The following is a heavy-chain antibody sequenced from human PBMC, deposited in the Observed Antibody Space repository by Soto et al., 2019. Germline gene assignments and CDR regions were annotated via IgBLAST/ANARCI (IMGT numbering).Heavy chain of an antibody. J-gene: IGHJ6*02. Sequence: GGSLRLSCAASGFTFMSYSMNWVRQAPGKGLEWVSYISSSSSTIYYADSVKGRFTISRDNAKNSLYLQMNSLRDEGTAVYYCARAQSAATDYYYGMDVWGQGTTVTVSS. CDR1: GFTFMSYS. CDR2: ISSSSSTI. V-gene: IGHV3-48*02. CDR3: ARAQSAATDYYYGMDV. D-gene: IGHD2-15*01.